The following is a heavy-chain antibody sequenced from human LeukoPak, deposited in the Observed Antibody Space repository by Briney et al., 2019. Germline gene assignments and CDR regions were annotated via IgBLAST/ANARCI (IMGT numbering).Heavy chain of an antibody. V-gene: IGHV4-39*01. CDR2: IYYSGST. D-gene: IGHD3-9*01. J-gene: IGHJ3*02. CDR3: ARHLTIYDAFDI. Sequence: SETLSLTCTVSGGSISSYYWGWIRQPPGKGLEWIGSIYYSGSTYYNPSLKSRVTISVDTSKNQFSLKLSSVTAADTAVYYCARHLTIYDAFDIWGQGTMVTVSS. CDR1: GGSISSYY.